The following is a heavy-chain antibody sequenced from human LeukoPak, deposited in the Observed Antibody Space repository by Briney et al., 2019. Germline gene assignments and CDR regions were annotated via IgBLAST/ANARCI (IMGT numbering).Heavy chain of an antibody. CDR2: ISYDGSNK. J-gene: IGHJ4*02. V-gene: IGHV3-30-3*01. D-gene: IGHD3-10*01. CDR1: GFTFSSYA. Sequence: PGGSLRLSCAASGFTFSSYAMHWVRQAPGKGLEWVAVISYDGSNKYYADSVKGRFTISRDNSKNTLYLQMNSLRAEDTAVYYCARDLYYYGSGSYYTGLDYWGQGTLVTVSS. CDR3: ARDLYYYGSGSYYTGLDY.